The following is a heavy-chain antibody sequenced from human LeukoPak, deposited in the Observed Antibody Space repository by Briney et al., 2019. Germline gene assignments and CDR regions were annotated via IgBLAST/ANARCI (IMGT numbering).Heavy chain of an antibody. Sequence: GGSLRPSCEVLGFTFTDYWLHWGRQAPGKGPEWVASIRQDGSEKPYVDSVKGRFTISRDNTKNSLSLQLNGLRAEDTAVYYCARDGTAAGLYFDLWGQGTLVTVSS. D-gene: IGHD6-13*01. V-gene: IGHV3-7*01. CDR1: GFTFTDYW. CDR3: ARDGTAAGLYFDL. J-gene: IGHJ4*01. CDR2: IRQDGSEK.